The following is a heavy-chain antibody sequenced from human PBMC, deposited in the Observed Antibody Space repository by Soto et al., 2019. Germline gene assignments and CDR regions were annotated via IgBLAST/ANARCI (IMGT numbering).Heavy chain of an antibody. V-gene: IGHV4-61*01. Sequence: SETLSLTCTVSGGSVSSGSYYWSWIRQPPGKGLEWIGYIYYSGGTNYNPSLKSRVTISVDTSKNQFSLKLSSVTAADTAVYYCARALWFGEFHGMDVWGQGTTVTVSS. D-gene: IGHD3-10*01. J-gene: IGHJ6*02. CDR1: GGSVSSGSYY. CDR2: IYYSGGT. CDR3: ARALWFGEFHGMDV.